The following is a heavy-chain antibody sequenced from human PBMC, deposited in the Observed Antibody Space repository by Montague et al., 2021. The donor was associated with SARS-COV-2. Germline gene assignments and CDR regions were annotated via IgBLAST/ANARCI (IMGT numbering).Heavy chain of an antibody. J-gene: IGHJ6*02. D-gene: IGHD2/OR15-2a*01. CDR3: ARGRGTAFYSRIYFGMDV. CDR1: GGSFSGYY. CDR2: INHSGST. Sequence: SETLSLTCAVSGGSFSGYYWSWIRQPPGKGLEWIGEINHSGSTNYNPSLKSRVTISVDTSKNQFSLKLSSVTAADTAVYYCARGRGTAFYSRIYFGMDVWGQGTTVTVSS. V-gene: IGHV4-34*01.